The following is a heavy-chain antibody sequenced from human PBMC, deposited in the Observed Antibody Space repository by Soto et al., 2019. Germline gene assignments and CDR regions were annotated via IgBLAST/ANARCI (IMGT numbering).Heavy chain of an antibody. Sequence: GGSLRLSCAASGFTFSNAWMSWVRQAPGKGLEWVGRIKSKTDGGTTDYAAPVKGRFTISRDDSKNTLYLQMNSLKTEDTAVYYCTTEDLISYGSYIARDYYYGMDVWGQGTTVTVSS. CDR2: IKSKTDGGTT. D-gene: IGHD1-26*01. V-gene: IGHV3-15*01. CDR1: GFTFSNAW. CDR3: TTEDLISYGSYIARDYYYGMDV. J-gene: IGHJ6*02.